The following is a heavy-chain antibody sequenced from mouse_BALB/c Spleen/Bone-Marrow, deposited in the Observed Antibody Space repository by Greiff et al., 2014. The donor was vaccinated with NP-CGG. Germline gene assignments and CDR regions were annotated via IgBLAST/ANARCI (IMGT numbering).Heavy chain of an antibody. CDR2: FYPGSGSI. CDR1: GYTFTEYI. Sequence: VQLQQSGAELVKPGASVKLSCKASGYTFTEYIIHWVKQRPGQGLEWIGMFYPGSGSIKYNEKFKDKATLTADKSSSTVYMEPSRLTSEVSAVYFCAGHEDRLRAWFAYWGQGTLVTVSA. D-gene: IGHD3-2*02. V-gene: IGHV1-62-2*01. CDR3: AGHEDRLRAWFAY. J-gene: IGHJ3*01.